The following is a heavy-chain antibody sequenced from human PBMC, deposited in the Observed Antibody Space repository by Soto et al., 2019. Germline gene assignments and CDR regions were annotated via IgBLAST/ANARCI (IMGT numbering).Heavy chain of an antibody. CDR2: IIPIFGTA. D-gene: IGHD5-18*01. J-gene: IGHJ4*02. CDR3: ARDSKGDGYSDY. Sequence: QVQLVQSGAEVKKPGSSVKVSCKASGGTFSSYAISWVRQAPGQGLEWMGGIIPIFGTANYAQKFQGRVTITPDESTSTDYLELSRLRSEDTAVYDCARDSKGDGYSDYWGQGTLVTVSS. CDR1: GGTFSSYA. V-gene: IGHV1-69*05.